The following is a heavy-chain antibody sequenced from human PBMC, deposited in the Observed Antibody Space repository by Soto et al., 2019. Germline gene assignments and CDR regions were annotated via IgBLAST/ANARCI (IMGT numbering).Heavy chain of an antibody. V-gene: IGHV5-10-1*01. CDR3: ARTEYSYETLYGMDV. Sequence: PGESLKISCKGSGYSFTSYWISWVRQMPWKGLEWMGRIDPSDSYTNYSPSFQGHVTISADKSISTAYLQWSSLKASDTAMYYCARTEYSYETLYGMDVWGQGTTVTVSS. J-gene: IGHJ6*02. CDR1: GYSFTSYW. CDR2: IDPSDSYT. D-gene: IGHD5-18*01.